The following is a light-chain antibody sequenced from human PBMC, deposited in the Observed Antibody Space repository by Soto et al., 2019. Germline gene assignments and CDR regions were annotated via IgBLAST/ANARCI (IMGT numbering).Light chain of an antibody. CDR3: QQYGSSSWT. Sequence: EIVLTQSPGTLSLSPVERATLSCMASQSVGSSYLAWYQQKPGQAPRLLIYGASSRATGIPDRFSGSGSGTDLTLTISRLEPEDFAVYYCQQYGSSSWTFGQGTKVDIK. J-gene: IGKJ1*01. V-gene: IGKV3-20*01. CDR1: QSVGSSY. CDR2: GAS.